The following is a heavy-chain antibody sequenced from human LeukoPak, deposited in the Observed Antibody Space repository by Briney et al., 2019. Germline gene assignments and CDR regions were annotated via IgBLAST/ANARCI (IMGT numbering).Heavy chain of an antibody. CDR1: GYTFTGYY. Sequence: ASVKVSCKASGYTFTGYYMHGVRQAPGQGLEWMGWINPNSGGTNYAQKFRGRVTMTRDTSISTAYMELSRLRSDDTAVYYCARVFGRKYSTGGFDPWGQGTLVTVCS. J-gene: IGHJ5*02. V-gene: IGHV1-2*02. CDR3: ARVFGRKYSTGGFDP. D-gene: IGHD6-25*01. CDR2: INPNSGGT.